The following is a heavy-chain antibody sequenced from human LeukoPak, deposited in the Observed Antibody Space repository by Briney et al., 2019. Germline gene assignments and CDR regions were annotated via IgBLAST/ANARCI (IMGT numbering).Heavy chain of an antibody. CDR1: GFTFSSYE. J-gene: IGHJ4*02. D-gene: IGHD5/OR15-5a*01. CDR2: ISSSGSTI. V-gene: IGHV3-48*03. Sequence: PGGSLRLSCAASGFTFSSYEMNWVRQAPGKGLEWVSYISSSGSTIYYADSMKGRFNISRDNGKNSLYLQMNSLRAEDTAVYYCASSTITFHSFDYWGQGTLVTVSS. CDR3: ASSTITFHSFDY.